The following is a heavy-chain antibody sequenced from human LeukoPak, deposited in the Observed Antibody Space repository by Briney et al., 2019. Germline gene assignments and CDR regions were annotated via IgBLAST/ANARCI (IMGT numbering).Heavy chain of an antibody. Sequence: PSETLSLTCTVSGGSISSYYWSWIRQPPGKGLEWIGYIYYSGNTNYNPSLKSRVTISVDTSKNQFSLKLSSVTAADTAVYYCARGDYYYYYMDVWGKGTTVTVSS. CDR2: IYYSGNT. J-gene: IGHJ6*03. CDR3: ARGDYYYYYMDV. V-gene: IGHV4-59*01. CDR1: GGSISSYY.